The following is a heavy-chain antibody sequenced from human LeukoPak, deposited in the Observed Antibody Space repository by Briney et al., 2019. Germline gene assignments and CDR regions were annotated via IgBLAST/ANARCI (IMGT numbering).Heavy chain of an antibody. Sequence: GGSLRLSCAASGFTFSSYSMNWVRQAPGKWLEWVSSISSKSSYIYYADSVKGRFTISRDNAKKSLYLQMNSLRDEDTAVYYCARDTLLYADSPDAFDMWGQGTMVTVSS. D-gene: IGHD4-17*01. CDR3: ARDTLLYADSPDAFDM. CDR1: GFTFSSYS. V-gene: IGHV3-21*01. CDR2: ISSKSSYI. J-gene: IGHJ3*02.